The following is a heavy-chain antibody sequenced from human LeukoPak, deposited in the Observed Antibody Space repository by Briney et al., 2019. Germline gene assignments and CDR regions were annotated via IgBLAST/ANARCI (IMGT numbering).Heavy chain of an antibody. CDR3: ARDPLTSTWPPYYVTLDV. V-gene: IGHV1-18*01. J-gene: IGHJ6*02. D-gene: IGHD6-13*01. CDR1: GYSLTRYG. CDR2: ISAYDGGT. Sequence: ASVKVSCKASGYSLTRYGYNWVRQAPGQRLEWMGWISAYDGGTKYAQDLQGRVTMTTDTSTRTAYMELMRLTSDDTAVYYCARDPLTSTWPPYYVTLDVWSQGTTVSVSS.